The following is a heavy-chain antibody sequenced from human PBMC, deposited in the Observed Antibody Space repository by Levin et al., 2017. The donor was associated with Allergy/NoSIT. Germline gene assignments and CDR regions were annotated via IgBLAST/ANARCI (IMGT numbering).Heavy chain of an antibody. Sequence: PRASVKVSCKASGGTFSSYAISWVRQAPGQGLEWMGGIIPIFGTANYAQKFQGRVTITADKSTSTAYMELSSLRSEDTAVYYCARDRKQQLAHLKFMYAFDIWGQGTMVTVSS. CDR3: ARDRKQQLAHLKFMYAFDI. D-gene: IGHD6-13*01. J-gene: IGHJ3*02. CDR1: GGTFSSYA. CDR2: IIPIFGTA. V-gene: IGHV1-69*06.